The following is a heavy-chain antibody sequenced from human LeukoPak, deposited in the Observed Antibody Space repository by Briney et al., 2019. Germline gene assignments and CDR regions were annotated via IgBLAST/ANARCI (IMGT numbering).Heavy chain of an antibody. J-gene: IGHJ4*02. D-gene: IGHD6-19*01. V-gene: IGHV1-8*01. CDR2: MNPNSGNT. CDR3: TRGSSGRRDN. Sequence: ASVKVSCKASGYTFTSCDINWVRQATGQGLEWMGWMNPNSGNTGYGQSFQGRITMTRDISIGTAYMELSNLTSEDTAIYYCTRGSSGRRDNWGQGTLVTVTA. CDR1: GYTFTSCD.